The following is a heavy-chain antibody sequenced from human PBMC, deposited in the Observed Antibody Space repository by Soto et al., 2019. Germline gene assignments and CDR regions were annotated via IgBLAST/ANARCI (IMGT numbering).Heavy chain of an antibody. CDR3: ARSVEGHFDY. CDR1: GFPFSIYS. CDR2: ITGDTITI. V-gene: IGHV3-48*02. Sequence: EVQLVESGGGLVQPGGSLRLSCAASGFPFSIYSMNWVRQAPGKGLEWFSYITGDTITIKYADSVKGRFTISRDNAKNSLYLQMNSLRDEDTAVYFCARSVEGHFDYWGQGTVVTVS. J-gene: IGHJ4*02. D-gene: IGHD6-19*01.